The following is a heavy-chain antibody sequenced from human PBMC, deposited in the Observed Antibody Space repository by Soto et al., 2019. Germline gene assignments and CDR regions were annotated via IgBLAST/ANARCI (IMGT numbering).Heavy chain of an antibody. V-gene: IGHV3-23*01. J-gene: IGHJ3*02. CDR3: AKVHYSSSSAAYDAFDI. CDR1: GFPFSNYA. D-gene: IGHD6-6*01. CDR2: ISSTGGST. Sequence: PGESLKISCAASGFPFSNYAMTWVRRAPGKGLEWVSGISSTGGSTYYPDSVKGRFTISRDNSKNTLYLQMNSLRAEDTAIYYCAKVHYSSSSAAYDAFDIWGQGTLVTVSS.